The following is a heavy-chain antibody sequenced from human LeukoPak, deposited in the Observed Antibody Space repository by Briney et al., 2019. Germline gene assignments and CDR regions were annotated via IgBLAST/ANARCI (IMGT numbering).Heavy chain of an antibody. CDR3: ARGLTYDDSWYFDL. V-gene: IGHV4-59*12. J-gene: IGHJ2*01. CDR1: GGSISSDF. D-gene: IGHD3-22*01. Sequence: SETLSLTCTVSGGSISSDFWSWIRQPPGKGLEWIGYIYYSGSTNYNSSLKSRVTISVDRSKNQFSLKLSSVTAADTAVYYCARGLTYDDSWYFDLWGRGTLVTVSS. CDR2: IYYSGST.